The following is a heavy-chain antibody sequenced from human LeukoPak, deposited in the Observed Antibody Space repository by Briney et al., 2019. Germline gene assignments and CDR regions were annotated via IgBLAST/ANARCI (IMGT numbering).Heavy chain of an antibody. D-gene: IGHD3-22*01. J-gene: IGHJ4*02. Sequence: SGGSLRLSCAASGFTFSSYAMSWVRQAPGKGLEWVSAISGSGGSTYYADSVKGRFTISRDNSKNTLYLQMNSLRAEDTAVYYCAKDAAIYDSSGHYYLWWGQGTLVTVSS. CDR2: ISGSGGST. CDR3: AKDAAIYDSSGHYYLW. CDR1: GFTFSSYA. V-gene: IGHV3-23*01.